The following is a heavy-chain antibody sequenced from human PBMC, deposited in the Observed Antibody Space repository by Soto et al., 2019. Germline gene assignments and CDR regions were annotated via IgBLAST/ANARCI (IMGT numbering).Heavy chain of an antibody. D-gene: IGHD4-17*01. CDR2: ISYDGTNK. J-gene: IGHJ6*02. Sequence: QVQLVESGGGEVQPGRSLTSSSAASGFTFSTYGMHWVRQTPGKGLEWVAVISYDGTNKFYSDSVKGRFTISRDNFKNTLTLQMNSLRADDTAVYSCAKDLQSYGDYDYYCYGMDVWGLGTRVTVSS. V-gene: IGHV3-30*18. CDR1: GFTFSTYG. CDR3: AKDLQSYGDYDYYCYGMDV.